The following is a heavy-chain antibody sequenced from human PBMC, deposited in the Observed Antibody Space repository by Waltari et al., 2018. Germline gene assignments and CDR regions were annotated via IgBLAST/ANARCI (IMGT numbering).Heavy chain of an antibody. CDR3: ARRGDWLPLDAFDI. CDR2: IYPSGDT. D-gene: IGHD2-15*01. V-gene: IGHV4-39*02. J-gene: IGHJ3*02. Sequence: QLQLQESGPGLVKSSGTLSLTCAVSGDSISRSTYYWVWLRQPPGKEIEWMETIYPSGDTYYHGSLESGVRRSLDRSTNHFSRARRFVTAADTAVYYCARRGDWLPLDAFDIWGQGTVVTVSS. CDR1: GDSISRSTYY.